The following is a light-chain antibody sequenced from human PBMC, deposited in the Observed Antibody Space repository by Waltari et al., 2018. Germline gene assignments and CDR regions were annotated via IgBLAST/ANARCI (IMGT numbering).Light chain of an antibody. CDR1: QSVARS. CDR3: QKYVSLPAV. J-gene: IGKJ1*01. V-gene: IGKV3-20*01. Sequence: EIVLTQSPGTLSLSPGERATLSCRASQSVARSLAWDQQKPGQAPRLLIYDASSRATGIPDRFSGSGSGTDFSLTISRLEPEDFAVYYCQKYVSLPAVFGQGTKVEIK. CDR2: DAS.